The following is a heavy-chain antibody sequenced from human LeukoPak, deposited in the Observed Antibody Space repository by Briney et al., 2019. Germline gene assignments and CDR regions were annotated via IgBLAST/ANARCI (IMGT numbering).Heavy chain of an antibody. D-gene: IGHD3-10*01. CDR3: ARRRAYYYGSGSYSYGSYFDY. J-gene: IGHJ4*02. CDR1: GGSFSGYY. Sequence: SETLSLTCAVYGGSFSGYYWSWIRQPPGKGLEWIGEINHSGSTNYNPSLKSRVTISVDTSKNQFSLKLSSVTAADTAVYYCARRRAYYYGSGSYSYGSYFDYWGQGTLVTVSS. CDR2: INHSGST. V-gene: IGHV4-34*01.